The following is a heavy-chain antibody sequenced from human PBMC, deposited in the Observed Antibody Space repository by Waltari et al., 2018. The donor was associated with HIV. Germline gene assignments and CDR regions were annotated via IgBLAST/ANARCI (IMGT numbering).Heavy chain of an antibody. CDR1: GFTFSSYA. CDR2: ISYDGSNK. D-gene: IGHD6-19*01. CDR3: ARVLSSSGWYPSDY. Sequence: QVQLVESGGGVVQPGRSLRLSCAASGFTFSSYAMHWVRQAPGNGLEWVAVISYDGSNKYYADSVKGRFTISRDNSKNTLYLQMNSLRAEDTAVYYCARVLSSSGWYPSDYWGQGTLVTVSS. V-gene: IGHV3-30*04. J-gene: IGHJ4*02.